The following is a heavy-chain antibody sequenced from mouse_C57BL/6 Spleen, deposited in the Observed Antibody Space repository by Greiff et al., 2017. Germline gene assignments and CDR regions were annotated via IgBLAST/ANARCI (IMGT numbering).Heavy chain of an antibody. CDR1: GYSFTGYY. J-gene: IGHJ2*01. Sequence: VQLQQSGPELVKPGASVKISCKASGYSFTGYYMNWVKQSPEKSLEWIGEINPSTGGTTYNQKFKAKATLTVDKSSSTAYMQLKSLTSEDSAVYYCARWIYFSGSSGFDTWGESTTLSVSS. V-gene: IGHV1-42*01. D-gene: IGHD1-1*01. CDR3: ARWIYFSGSSGFDT. CDR2: INPSTGGT.